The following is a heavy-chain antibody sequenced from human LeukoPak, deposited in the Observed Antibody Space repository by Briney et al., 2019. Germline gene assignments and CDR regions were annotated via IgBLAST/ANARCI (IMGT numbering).Heavy chain of an antibody. CDR3: ARRSTLCSGTSCYLGY. CDR2: INPSGGST. D-gene: IGHD2-2*01. Sequence: GASVKVSCKASGDTFTSYYMQWVRQAPGQGLEWMGVINPSGGSTSYAQKFQGRVTMTRDTSTTTDYMELSSLRSEDTAVYYCARRSTLCSGTSCYLGYWGQGTLVTVSS. V-gene: IGHV1-46*01. J-gene: IGHJ4*02. CDR1: GDTFTSYY.